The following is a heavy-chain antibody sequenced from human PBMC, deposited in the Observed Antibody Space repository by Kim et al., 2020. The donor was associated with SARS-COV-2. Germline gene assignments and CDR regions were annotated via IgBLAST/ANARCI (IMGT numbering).Heavy chain of an antibody. CDR2: INHSGST. J-gene: IGHJ2*01. Sequence: SETLSLTCAVYGGSFSGYYWSWIRQPPGKGLEWIGEINHSGSTNYNPSPKSRVTISVDTSKNQFALKLISVTAADTAVYYCARGVWELWYFELWGRGTLVTVSS. CDR3: ARGVWELWYFEL. V-gene: IGHV4-34*01. CDR1: GGSFSGYY. D-gene: IGHD1-26*01.